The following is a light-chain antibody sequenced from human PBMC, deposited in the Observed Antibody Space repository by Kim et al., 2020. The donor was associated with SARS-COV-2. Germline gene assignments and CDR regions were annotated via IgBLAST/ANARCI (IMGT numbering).Light chain of an antibody. CDR3: QQSYNTPYT. CDR2: AAS. Sequence: SASVGDRFTITCRASQRISSYLNWYPQKPGKAPNLLIYAASSLQSGVPSRFSGSGSGTDFTLTISSLQPEGFATYCCQQSYNTPYTFGQGTKLEI. CDR1: QRISSY. J-gene: IGKJ2*01. V-gene: IGKV1-39*01.